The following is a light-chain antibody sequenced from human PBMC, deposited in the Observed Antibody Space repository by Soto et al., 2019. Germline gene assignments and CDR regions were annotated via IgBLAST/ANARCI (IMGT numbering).Light chain of an antibody. CDR3: LLAYSGDREV. CDR1: TGVVTSGHS. Sequence: QTVVTQEPSLTVSPGGTVTLTCGSSTGVVTSGHSPSWFQQKPGQAPRTLISDTNNKFSWTPARFSGSLLGGRAALTLSGAQPEDEADYYCLLAYSGDREVFGGGTKLTVL. V-gene: IGLV7-46*01. CDR2: DTN. J-gene: IGLJ2*01.